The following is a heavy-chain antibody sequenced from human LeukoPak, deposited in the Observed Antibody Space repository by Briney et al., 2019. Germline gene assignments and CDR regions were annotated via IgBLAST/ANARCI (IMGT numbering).Heavy chain of an antibody. CDR1: GGSFSGYY. J-gene: IGHJ4*02. D-gene: IGHD3-22*01. CDR2: INHSGST. V-gene: IGHV4-34*01. Sequence: TSETLSLTCAVYGGSFSGYYWSWIRQPPGKGLEWIGEINHSGSTNYNPSLKSRVTISVDTSKNQFSLKLSSVTAADTAVYYCARRVRGSYYDSSRRSSGYYFDYWGQGTLVTVSS. CDR3: ARRVRGSYYDSSRRSSGYYFDY.